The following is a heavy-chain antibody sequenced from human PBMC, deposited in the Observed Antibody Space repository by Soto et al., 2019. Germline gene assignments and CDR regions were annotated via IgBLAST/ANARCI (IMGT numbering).Heavy chain of an antibody. Sequence: QVQLQESGPGLVKPSGTLSLTCAVSGGSISSSNWWSWVRQPPGKGLEWIGEIYHSGSTNYNPSLKSRVTIPVDKSKNQFPRKLSSVTAADTAVYYCARDGRYFDWLGGPIDYWGQGTLVTVSS. CDR2: IYHSGST. CDR1: GGSISSSNW. D-gene: IGHD3-9*01. J-gene: IGHJ4*02. CDR3: ARDGRYFDWLGGPIDY. V-gene: IGHV4-4*02.